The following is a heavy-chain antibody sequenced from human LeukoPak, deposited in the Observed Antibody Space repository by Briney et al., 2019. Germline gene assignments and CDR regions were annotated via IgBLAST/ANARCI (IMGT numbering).Heavy chain of an antibody. Sequence: GGSLRVSCAASAFSISGYALSWVRQAPGKGLEWVSSISGAGVSANYADSVRGRFTISRDNSKKTVYLQMSSLRAEDTAIYYCATSEIAPYYFDNWGQGTQDTVSS. J-gene: IGHJ4*02. V-gene: IGHV3-23*01. CDR3: ATSEIAPYYFDN. D-gene: IGHD3-16*01. CDR2: ISGAGVSA. CDR1: AFSISGYA.